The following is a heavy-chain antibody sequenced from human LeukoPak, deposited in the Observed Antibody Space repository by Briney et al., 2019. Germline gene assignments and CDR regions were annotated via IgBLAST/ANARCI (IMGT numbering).Heavy chain of an antibody. CDR1: GGTFSSYA. D-gene: IGHD4-17*01. J-gene: IGHJ4*02. Sequence: ASVKVSCKASGGTFSSYAISWVRQAPGQGLEWMGRIIPILGIANYAQKFQGRVTIAADKSTSTAYMELSSLRSEDTAVYYCASAHPTTVTTRVYYLGYWGQGTLVTVSS. CDR2: IIPILGIA. V-gene: IGHV1-69*04. CDR3: ASAHPTTVTTRVYYLGY.